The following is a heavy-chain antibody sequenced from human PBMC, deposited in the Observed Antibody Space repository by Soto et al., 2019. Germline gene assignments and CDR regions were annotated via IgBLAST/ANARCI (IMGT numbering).Heavy chain of an antibody. D-gene: IGHD5-18*01. V-gene: IGHV3-30*18. CDR3: AKDGPGYSYGWIDY. CDR1: GFTFSSYG. Sequence: XGSLRLSCAAAGFTFSSYGMHWVRQAPGKGLEWVAVISYDGSNKYYADSVKGRFTISRDNSKNTLYLQMNSLRAEDTAVYYCAKDGPGYSYGWIDYWGQGTLVTVSS. J-gene: IGHJ4*02. CDR2: ISYDGSNK.